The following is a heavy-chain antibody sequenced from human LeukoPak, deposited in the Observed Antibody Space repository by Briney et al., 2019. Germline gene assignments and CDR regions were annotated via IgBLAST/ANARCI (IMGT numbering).Heavy chain of an antibody. Sequence: SETLSLTCTVSGGSISSYYWSWIRQPPEKGLEWIGYIYYSGSTNYNPSLKSRVTISVDTSKNQFSLKLSSVTAADTAVYYCARIVVSGYYDYWGQGTLVTVSS. V-gene: IGHV4-59*08. D-gene: IGHD3-22*01. J-gene: IGHJ4*02. CDR2: IYYSGST. CDR1: GGSISSYY. CDR3: ARIVVSGYYDY.